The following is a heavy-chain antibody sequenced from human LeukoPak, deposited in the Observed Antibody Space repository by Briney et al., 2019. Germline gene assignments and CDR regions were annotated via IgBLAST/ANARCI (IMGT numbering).Heavy chain of an antibody. CDR3: AREEMSSTSSHYYGMDV. CDR1: GGTFSSYA. V-gene: IGHV1-69*13. J-gene: IGHJ6*02. Sequence: SVTVSCKASGGTFSSYAISWVRQAPGQGLEWMGGFIPIFGSAKYAQKFQGRVTITADESTSTAYMELSSLRSEDTAVYYCAREEMSSTSSHYYGMDVWGQGTTVTVSS. D-gene: IGHD2-2*01. CDR2: FIPIFGSA.